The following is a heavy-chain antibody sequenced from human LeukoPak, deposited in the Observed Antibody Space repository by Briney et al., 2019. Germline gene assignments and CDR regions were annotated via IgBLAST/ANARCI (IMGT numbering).Heavy chain of an antibody. CDR3: ARSIGDGYNFGY. CDR2: IYYSGST. J-gene: IGHJ4*02. Sequence: PSETLSLTCTVSGGSISSSSYFWGWIRQPPGKGLEWIGNIYYSGSTDYNPSLKSRVTISVDTSKNQFSLKLTSVTAADTAVYYCARSIGDGYNFGYWGQGTLVTVSS. D-gene: IGHD5-24*01. CDR1: GGSISSSSYF. V-gene: IGHV4-39*07.